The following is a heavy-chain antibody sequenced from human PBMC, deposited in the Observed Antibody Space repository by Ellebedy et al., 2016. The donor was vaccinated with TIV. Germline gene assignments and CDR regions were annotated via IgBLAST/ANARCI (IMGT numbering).Heavy chain of an antibody. J-gene: IGHJ6*02. CDR3: ARYSGSGTYYRNGMDV. CDR1: GYTFIDSG. Sequence: AASVQVSCKSSGYTFIDSGIIWLRHPPGQGLDWMGWVSADSGNTNYADNLQGRVTMTTDTSTDTAYMELRSLRSDDTAVYYCARYSGSGTYYRNGMDVWGQGTTVTVSS. D-gene: IGHD3-10*01. V-gene: IGHV1-18*01. CDR2: VSADSGNT.